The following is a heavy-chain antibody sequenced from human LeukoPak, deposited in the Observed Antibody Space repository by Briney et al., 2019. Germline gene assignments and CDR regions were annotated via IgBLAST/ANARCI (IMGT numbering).Heavy chain of an antibody. CDR1: GFTFSSYG. Sequence: GGSLRLSCAASGFTFSSYGMHWVRQAPGKGLEWEAVIWYDGSNKYYADSVKGRFTISRDNSKNTLYLQMNSLRAEDTAVYYCAKDRSYYDFWSGSMEYMDVWGKGTTVTVSS. CDR3: AKDRSYYDFWSGSMEYMDV. J-gene: IGHJ6*03. CDR2: IWYDGSNK. V-gene: IGHV3-33*06. D-gene: IGHD3-3*01.